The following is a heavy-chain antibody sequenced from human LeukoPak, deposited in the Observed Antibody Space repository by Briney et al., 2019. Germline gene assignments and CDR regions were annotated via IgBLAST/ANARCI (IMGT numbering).Heavy chain of an antibody. Sequence: GGSLRLSCAASGFTFSTYSMNWVRQAPGKGLEWVSSISSSTSYIYYADSVKGRFTISRDNAKNSLYLQMNSLRVEDTAVYYCARDLSTGELDYWGQGTLVTVSS. J-gene: IGHJ4*02. D-gene: IGHD7-27*01. V-gene: IGHV3-21*01. CDR2: ISSSTSYI. CDR1: GFTFSTYS. CDR3: ARDLSTGELDY.